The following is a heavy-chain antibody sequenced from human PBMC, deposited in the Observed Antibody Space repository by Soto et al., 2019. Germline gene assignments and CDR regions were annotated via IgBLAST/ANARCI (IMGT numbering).Heavy chain of an antibody. V-gene: IGHV1-69*13. D-gene: IGHD6-6*01. J-gene: IGHJ6*02. CDR1: GGTFSSYA. Sequence: SVKVSCKASGGTFSSYAISWVRQAPGQGLEWMGGIIPIFGTANYAQKFQGRVTITADESTSTAYMELSSLRSEDTAVYYCARGYSSSSSAYYPYGMDFSGQGITVTVSS. CDR2: IIPIFGTA. CDR3: ARGYSSSSSAYYPYGMDF.